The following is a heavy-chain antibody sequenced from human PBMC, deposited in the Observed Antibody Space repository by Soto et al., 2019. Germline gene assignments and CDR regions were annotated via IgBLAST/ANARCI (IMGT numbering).Heavy chain of an antibody. V-gene: IGHV3-74*01. CDR1: GFTFSRYW. CDR2: INSAGSGT. Sequence: EVQLVESGGGLVLPGGSLRLSCAASGFTFSRYWMHWVRQAPGKGLVWVSRINSAGSGTHYADSVKGRFTISSDNAKNTVYLQMTSLRAEDTAVYYCASNYAYAEGYFWYGIDVWGQGTTVTVSS. J-gene: IGHJ6*02. D-gene: IGHD3-16*01. CDR3: ASNYAYAEGYFWYGIDV.